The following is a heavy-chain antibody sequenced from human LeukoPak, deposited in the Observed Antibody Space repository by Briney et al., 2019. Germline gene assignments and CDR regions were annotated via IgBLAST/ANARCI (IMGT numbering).Heavy chain of an antibody. Sequence: PGGSLRLSCAASGFTFSSYWMSWVRQAPGKGLEWVASLKQDESEIHYVDSVKGRFTISRDNSKNTLYLQMGSLRAEDMAVYYCARESAPYGSGSYLSGGFDYWGQGTLVTVSS. V-gene: IGHV3-7*01. CDR3: ARESAPYGSGSYLSGGFDY. D-gene: IGHD3-10*01. CDR1: GFTFSSYW. CDR2: LKQDESEI. J-gene: IGHJ4*02.